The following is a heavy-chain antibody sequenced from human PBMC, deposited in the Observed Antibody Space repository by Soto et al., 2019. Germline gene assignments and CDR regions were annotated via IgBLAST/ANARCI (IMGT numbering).Heavy chain of an antibody. CDR2: IYYSGST. J-gene: IGHJ6*02. CDR3: ARCGAARPGYYYGLDV. CDR1: SGSISSGGYY. V-gene: IGHV4-31*02. Sequence: QVQLQESGPGLVKASQTLSLICTVSSGSISSGGYYWSWIRQHPGKGLEWIGYIYYSGSTYYNPSLKSRNTISIDTSKNQFSLKLSSVTAADTAVYYCARCGAARPGYYYGLDVWGPGTTVTVSS. D-gene: IGHD6-6*01.